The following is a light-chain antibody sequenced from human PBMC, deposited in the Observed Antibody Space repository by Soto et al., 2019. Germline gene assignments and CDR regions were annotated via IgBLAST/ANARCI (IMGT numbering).Light chain of an antibody. CDR3: QQSYSTPWT. V-gene: IGKV1-39*01. J-gene: IGKJ1*01. CDR1: ENIASY. CDR2: AAS. Sequence: DIPMTQSPSSLSASVGDRVTITCRASENIASYLNWYQQKPGKAPTLLVYAASSLESGAPPRFSGTVSGTDFTLTITSLQPDDLATYFCQQSYSTPWTCGQGTKVEL.